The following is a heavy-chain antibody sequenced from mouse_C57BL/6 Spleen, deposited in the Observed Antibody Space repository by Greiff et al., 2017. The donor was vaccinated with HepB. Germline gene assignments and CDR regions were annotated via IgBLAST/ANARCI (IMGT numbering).Heavy chain of an antibody. CDR3: ATITGTGAYYYAMDY. J-gene: IGHJ4*01. V-gene: IGHV2-5*01. Sequence: VKLMESGPGLVQPSQSLSITCTVSGFSLTSYGVHWVRQSPGKGLEWLGVIWRGGSTDYNAAFMSRLSITKDNSKSQVFFKMNSLQADDTAIYYCATITGTGAYYYAMDYWGQGTSVTVSS. CDR2: IWRGGST. D-gene: IGHD4-1*01. CDR1: GFSLTSYG.